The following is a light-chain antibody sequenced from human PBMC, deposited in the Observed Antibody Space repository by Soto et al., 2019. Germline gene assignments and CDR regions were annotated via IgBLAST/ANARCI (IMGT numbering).Light chain of an antibody. Sequence: QSALTQPASVSGSPGQSITISCTGTSSDVGGYNYVSWYQQHPGKAPKLMIYDVSNRPSGVSNRFSGSKSGNTASLTISGLQAEDEADYYCSSYTSSSTLDVFGGVTKLTVL. CDR3: SSYTSSSTLDV. CDR1: SSDVGGYNY. V-gene: IGLV2-14*01. CDR2: DVS. J-gene: IGLJ3*02.